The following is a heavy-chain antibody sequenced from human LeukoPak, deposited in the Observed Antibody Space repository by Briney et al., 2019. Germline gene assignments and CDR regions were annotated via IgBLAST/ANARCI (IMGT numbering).Heavy chain of an antibody. CDR2: ISYDGSNK. V-gene: IGHV3-30*03. CDR1: GFTFSSYG. Sequence: GGSLRLSCAASGFTFSSYGMHWVRQAPGRGLEWVAVISYDGSNKYYADSVKGRFTISRDNSKNTLYLQMNSLRAEDTAVYYCARDFLGPHDAFDIWGQGTMVTVSS. D-gene: IGHD7-27*01. J-gene: IGHJ3*02. CDR3: ARDFLGPHDAFDI.